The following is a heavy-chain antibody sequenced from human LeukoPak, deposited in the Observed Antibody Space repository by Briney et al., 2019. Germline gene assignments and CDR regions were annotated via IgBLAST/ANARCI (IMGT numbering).Heavy chain of an antibody. CDR1: GFTFSTYW. J-gene: IGHJ4*02. V-gene: IGHV3-7*01. Sequence: GGSLRLSCAASGFTFSTYWMSWVRQAPGKGMEWVANIKEDGSETYYVDSLRGRFTISRDNVKNSLYLQMNSLRAEDTAVYYCASAWYCSSTSCYTEGGFDYWGQGTLVTVSS. D-gene: IGHD2-2*02. CDR3: ASAWYCSSTSCYTEGGFDY. CDR2: IKEDGSET.